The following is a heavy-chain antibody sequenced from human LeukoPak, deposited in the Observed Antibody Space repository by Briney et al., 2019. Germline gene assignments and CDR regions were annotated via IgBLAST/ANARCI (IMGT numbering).Heavy chain of an antibody. D-gene: IGHD2-15*01. Sequence: ASVKVSCKASGYTFTSYDVNWVRQATGQGLEWMGWMNPNSGNTGYAQKFQGRVTMTRNTSISTAYMELSSLRSEDTAVYYCARDIVVVVAALGYWGQGSLVTVSS. J-gene: IGHJ4*02. CDR2: MNPNSGNT. CDR3: ARDIVVVVAALGY. CDR1: GYTFTSYD. V-gene: IGHV1-8*01.